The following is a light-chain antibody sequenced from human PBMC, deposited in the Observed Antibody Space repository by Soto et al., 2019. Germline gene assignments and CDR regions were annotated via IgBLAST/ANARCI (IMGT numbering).Light chain of an antibody. J-gene: IGKJ4*01. CDR3: QQSSNWPLT. Sequence: EIVLTQSPATLSLSPGERATLSCRASQSVSSYLAWYQQKPGQAPRLLIYDASNRATGIPARFSGRGSGTDFTLTISSLEPEDFAVYYCQQSSNWPLTFGGGTKVDIK. CDR1: QSVSSY. CDR2: DAS. V-gene: IGKV3-11*01.